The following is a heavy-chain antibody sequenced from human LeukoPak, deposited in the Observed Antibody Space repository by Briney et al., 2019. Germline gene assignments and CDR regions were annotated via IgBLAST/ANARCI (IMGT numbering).Heavy chain of an antibody. Sequence: GRSLRLSCAASGFTFSSYAMHWVRQAPGKGLEWAAVISYDGSNKYYADSVKGRFTISRDNSKNTLYLQMNSLRAEDTAVYYCAAVAGYRVNWFDPWGQGTLVTVSS. CDR2: ISYDGSNK. CDR3: AAVAGYRVNWFDP. CDR1: GFTFSSYA. J-gene: IGHJ5*02. D-gene: IGHD6-19*01. V-gene: IGHV3-30*04.